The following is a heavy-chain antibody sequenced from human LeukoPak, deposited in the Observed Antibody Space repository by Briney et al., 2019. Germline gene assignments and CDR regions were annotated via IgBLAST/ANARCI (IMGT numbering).Heavy chain of an antibody. CDR2: ISSSSSYI. CDR3: ARGPGSSGWYGLGHYYYYYMDV. CDR1: GFTFSSYS. Sequence: GGSLRLSCAASGFTFSSYSMDWVRQAPGKGLEWVSSISSSSSYIYYADSVKGRFTISRDNAKNSLYLQMNSLRAEDTAVYYCARGPGSSGWYGLGHYYYYYMDVWGKGTTVTVSS. D-gene: IGHD6-19*01. V-gene: IGHV3-21*01. J-gene: IGHJ6*03.